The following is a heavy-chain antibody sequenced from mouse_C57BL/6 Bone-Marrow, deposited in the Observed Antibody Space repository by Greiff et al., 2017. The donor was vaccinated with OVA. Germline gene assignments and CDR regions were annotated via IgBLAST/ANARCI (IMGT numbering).Heavy chain of an antibody. Sequence: VQLQQPGAELVKPGASVKMSCKASGYTFTDYNMDWVKQSHGKSLEWIGDINPNNGGTIYNQKFKGKATLTVDKSSSTAYMELRSLTSEDTAVYYCARDGAYWGQGTLVTVSA. CDR1: GYTFTDYN. J-gene: IGHJ3*01. V-gene: IGHV1-18*01. CDR3: ARDGAY. CDR2: INPNNGGT.